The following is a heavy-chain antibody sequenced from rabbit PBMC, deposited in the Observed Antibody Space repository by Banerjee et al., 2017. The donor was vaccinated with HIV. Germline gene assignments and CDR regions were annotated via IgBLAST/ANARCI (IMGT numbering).Heavy chain of an antibody. J-gene: IGHJ3*01. CDR2: IYAGNSGST. CDR3: ARGYGATRLDL. CDR1: GFSFSSSYY. V-gene: IGHV1S40*01. Sequence: QSLEESGGDLVKPGASLTLTCTASGFSFSSSYYMCWVRQAPGKGLEWIACIYAGNSGSTYYASWAKGRFTISKTSSTTVTLQMTSLTAADTATYFCARGYGATRLDLWGPGTLVTVS. D-gene: IGHD7-1*01.